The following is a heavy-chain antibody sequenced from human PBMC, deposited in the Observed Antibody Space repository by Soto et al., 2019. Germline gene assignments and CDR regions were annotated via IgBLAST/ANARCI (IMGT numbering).Heavy chain of an antibody. CDR2: INHSGST. D-gene: IGHD3-22*01. CDR3: ARDGDYDSPTRSLNWFDP. Sequence: SETLSLTCAVYGGSFSGYYLSWIRQPPGKGLEWIGEINHSGSTNYNPSLKSRVTISVDTSKNQFSLKLSSVTAADTAVYYCARDGDYDSPTRSLNWFDPWGQGTLVTVSS. CDR1: GGSFSGYY. J-gene: IGHJ5*02. V-gene: IGHV4-34*01.